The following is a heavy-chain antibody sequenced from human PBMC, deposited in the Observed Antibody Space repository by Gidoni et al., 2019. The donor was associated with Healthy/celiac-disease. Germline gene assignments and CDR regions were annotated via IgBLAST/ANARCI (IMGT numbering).Heavy chain of an antibody. Sequence: QVQLQESGPGLVKPSQTLSLTCTVSGASISSGSYYWSWIRQPAGRVLEWIGRIYTSGSTNYNPSLKSRVTISVDTSKNQFSLKLSSVTAADTAVYYCARSYDYVWGSYRRTDAFDIWGQGTMVTVSS. CDR2: IYTSGST. CDR1: GASISSGSYY. D-gene: IGHD3-16*02. CDR3: ARSYDYVWGSYRRTDAFDI. J-gene: IGHJ3*02. V-gene: IGHV4-61*02.